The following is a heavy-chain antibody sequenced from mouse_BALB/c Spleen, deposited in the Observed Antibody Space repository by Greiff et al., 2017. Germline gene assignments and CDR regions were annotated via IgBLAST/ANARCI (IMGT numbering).Heavy chain of an antibody. D-gene: IGHD2-1*01. V-gene: IGHV5-6-3*01. CDR3: ARYGNYFDY. J-gene: IGHJ2*01. CDR1: GFTFSSYG. CDR2: INSNGGST. Sequence: EVNLVESGGGLVQPGGSLKLSCAASGFTFSSYGMSWVRQTPDKRLELVATINSNGGSTYYPDSVKGRFTISRDNAKNTLYLQMSSLKSEDTAMYYCARYGNYFDYWGQGTTLTVSS.